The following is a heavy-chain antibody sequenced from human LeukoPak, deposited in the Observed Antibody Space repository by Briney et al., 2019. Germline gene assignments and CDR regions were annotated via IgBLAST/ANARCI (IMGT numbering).Heavy chain of an antibody. D-gene: IGHD6-13*01. Sequence: GGSLRLSCAASGFTFSNYWMHWVRQVPGKGLMWVSRIKTDGSSTSYADSVKGRFTISRDNAKNTLYLQVNSLRVEDTAVYYCARDFMYSITCAGCWGQGTLVTVSS. J-gene: IGHJ4*02. CDR3: ARDFMYSITCAGC. CDR2: IKTDGSST. V-gene: IGHV3-74*01. CDR1: GFTFSNYW.